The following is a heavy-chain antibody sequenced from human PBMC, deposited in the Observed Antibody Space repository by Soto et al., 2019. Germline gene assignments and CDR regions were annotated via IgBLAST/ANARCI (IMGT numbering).Heavy chain of an antibody. V-gene: IGHV3-23*01. D-gene: IGHD3-3*01. J-gene: IGHJ4*02. CDR1: GFSFGSYA. Sequence: RGSLRLSCVASGFSFGSYALTWVRQAPGKGLEWVSTISGSDGKTFYADAVKGRFSISRDISQSTLYLQMNSLRADDTAIYYCARWSYLDYWGQGTRVTVSS. CDR2: ISGSDGKT. CDR3: ARWSYLDY.